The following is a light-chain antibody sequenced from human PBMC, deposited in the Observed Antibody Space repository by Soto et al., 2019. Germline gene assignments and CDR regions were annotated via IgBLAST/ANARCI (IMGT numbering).Light chain of an antibody. Sequence: IVMTQSPATLSVSPGEGVTLSCRASQSVRSHLAWYQQKPGQPPRLLIYGASTRATGIPARFSGSGFGTEFTLTISSLQSEDLAVYYCQQYGSSPPVYTFGQGTKLVIK. CDR2: GAS. V-gene: IGKV3-15*01. J-gene: IGKJ2*01. CDR3: QQYGSSPPVYT. CDR1: QSVRSH.